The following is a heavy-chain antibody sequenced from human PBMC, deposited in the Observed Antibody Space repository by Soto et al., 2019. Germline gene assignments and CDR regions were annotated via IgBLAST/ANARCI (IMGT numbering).Heavy chain of an antibody. D-gene: IGHD2-15*01. Sequence: ASVKVSCKASGYTFTSYDINWVRQATGQGLEWMGWMNPNSGNTGYAQKFQGRVTMTRNTSISTAYMELSSLRSEDTAVYYCASEASSGGSCYPSDAFDIWGQGTMVTV. CDR2: MNPNSGNT. J-gene: IGHJ3*02. CDR3: ASEASSGGSCYPSDAFDI. CDR1: GYTFTSYD. V-gene: IGHV1-8*01.